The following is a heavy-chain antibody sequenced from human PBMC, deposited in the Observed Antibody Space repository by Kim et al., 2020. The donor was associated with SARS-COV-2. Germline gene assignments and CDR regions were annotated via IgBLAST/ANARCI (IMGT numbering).Heavy chain of an antibody. CDR1: GFTFISYS. Sequence: GGSLRLSCAASGFTFISYSMNWVRQAPGKGLEWVAYIRGSGSTIHYRDSVKGRFTISRVNAKNSLYLQMNSPRAEDTAVYFCVRDPAALECCGHDALV. CDR2: IRGSGSTI. D-gene: IGHD6-25*01. CDR3: VRDPAALEC. J-gene: IGHJ1*01. V-gene: IGHV3-48*01.